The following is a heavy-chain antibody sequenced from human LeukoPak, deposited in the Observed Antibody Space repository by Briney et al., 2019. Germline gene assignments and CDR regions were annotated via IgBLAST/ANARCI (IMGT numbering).Heavy chain of an antibody. CDR1: GYTFTSYG. CDR3: ARGLGWLVHALSVLDY. Sequence: WASVKVSCKASGYTFTSYGISWVRQAPGQGLEWMGWISAYNGNTNYAQKLQGRVTMTTDTSTSTAYMELRSLRSDDTAVYYCARGLGWLVHALSVLDYWGQGTLVTVSS. D-gene: IGHD6-19*01. J-gene: IGHJ4*02. V-gene: IGHV1-18*01. CDR2: ISAYNGNT.